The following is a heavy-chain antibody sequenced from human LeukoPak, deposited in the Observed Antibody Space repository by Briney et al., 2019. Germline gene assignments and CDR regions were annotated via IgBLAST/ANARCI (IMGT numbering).Heavy chain of an antibody. D-gene: IGHD3-10*01. CDR1: GFTFSRHW. V-gene: IGHV3-74*01. CDR3: ARGHVPGSTRHWDF. Sequence: AGGSLRLSYEASGFTFSRHWMHWVRQVPGKGLVWVARIRGDENEIDYADSVKGRFTISRDNAKNTLYLQMNSLRVEDTAVYFCARGHVPGSTRHWDFWGQGTLVTVSS. CDR2: IRGDENEI. J-gene: IGHJ4*02.